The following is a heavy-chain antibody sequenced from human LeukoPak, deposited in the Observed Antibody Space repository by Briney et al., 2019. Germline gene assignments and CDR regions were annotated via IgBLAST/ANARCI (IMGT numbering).Heavy chain of an antibody. D-gene: IGHD2-15*01. CDR3: AKKTGRVVVAATPLSFDY. CDR2: ISGSGGST. Sequence: GGSLRLSCAASGFTSSSYAMSWVRQAPGKGLEWVSAISGSGGSTYYADSVKGRFTISRDNSKNTLYLQMNSLRAEDTAVYYCAKKTGRVVVAATPLSFDYWGQGTLVTVSS. CDR1: GFTSSSYA. J-gene: IGHJ4*02. V-gene: IGHV3-23*01.